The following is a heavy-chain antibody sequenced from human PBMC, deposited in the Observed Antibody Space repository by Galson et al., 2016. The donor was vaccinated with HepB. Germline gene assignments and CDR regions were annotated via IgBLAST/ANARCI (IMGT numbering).Heavy chain of an antibody. D-gene: IGHD3-10*01. CDR2: IIPIFGTA. CDR3: ARASYYYGSGIEY. J-gene: IGHJ4*02. V-gene: IGHV1-69*13. CDR1: GGTFSSFV. Sequence: SVKVSCKASGGTFSSFVINWVRQAPGQGLEWMGGIIPIFGTANYAQKFQGRVTVTADESSGTAYMELSGLRSEDTALYYCARASYYYGSGIEYWGQGTLVTVSS.